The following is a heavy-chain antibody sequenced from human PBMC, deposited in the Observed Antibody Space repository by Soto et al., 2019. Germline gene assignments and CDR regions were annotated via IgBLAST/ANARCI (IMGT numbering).Heavy chain of an antibody. V-gene: IGHV3-30-3*01. CDR3: ARPLWRDDYNWGYFDL. J-gene: IGHJ2*01. Sequence: QVQLVESGGGVVQPGRSLRLSCAASGFTFSSYAMHWVRQAPGKGLEWVAVISYDGSNKYYADSVKGRFTISRDNSKNTLYLQMNRLRAEDTAVYYCARPLWRDDYNWGYFDLWGRGNLVTVSS. D-gene: IGHD4-4*01. CDR1: GFTFSSYA. CDR2: ISYDGSNK.